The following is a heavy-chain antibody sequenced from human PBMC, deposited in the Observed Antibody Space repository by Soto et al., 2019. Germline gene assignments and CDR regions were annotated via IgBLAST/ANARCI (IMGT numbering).Heavy chain of an antibody. D-gene: IGHD2-21*01. J-gene: IGHJ4*02. CDR3: AKLVRESGTCYSQQSH. CDR2: ICGSGGST. CDR1: GFTFSSYA. Sequence: GGSLRLSCAASGFTFSSYAMSWFGQAPGKGLEWVSVICGSGGSTYYADSVKGRFTISRDNSKNTLYLQMNSLRAEDTAVYYCAKLVRESGTCYSQQSHWGQGTLVNVSS. V-gene: IGHV3-23*01.